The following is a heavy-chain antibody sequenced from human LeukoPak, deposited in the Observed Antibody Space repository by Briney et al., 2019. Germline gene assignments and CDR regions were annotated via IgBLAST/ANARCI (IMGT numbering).Heavy chain of an antibody. J-gene: IGHJ3*02. D-gene: IGHD3-10*01. CDR3: ARASRMVRGAEDAFDI. Sequence: GSLRLSCAASGFTFSSYSMNWVRQAPGKGLEWVSSISSSSFIYYADSVKGRFTISRDNAKNSLYLQMNSLRAEDTAVYYCARASRMVRGAEDAFDIWGQGTMVTVSS. CDR2: ISSSSFI. CDR1: GFTFSSYS. V-gene: IGHV3-21*01.